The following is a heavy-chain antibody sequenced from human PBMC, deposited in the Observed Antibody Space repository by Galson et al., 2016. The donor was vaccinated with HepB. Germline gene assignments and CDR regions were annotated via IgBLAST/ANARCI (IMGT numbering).Heavy chain of an antibody. CDR3: ARDRTRGFLGGYFDL. J-gene: IGHJ4*02. CDR1: GYIFTDYG. CDR2: ISAYNGKT. V-gene: IGHV1-18*04. D-gene: IGHD3-10*01. Sequence: SVKVSCKASGYIFTDYGVSWVRQAPGQGLEWMGWISAYNGKTTYAQQFQGGVTKTADTSTDTAYLELRTLRSDDTAVYYCARDRTRGFLGGYFDLWGQGTLVTVSS.